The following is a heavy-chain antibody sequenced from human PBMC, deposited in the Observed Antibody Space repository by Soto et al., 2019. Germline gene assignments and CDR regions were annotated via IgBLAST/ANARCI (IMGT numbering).Heavy chain of an antibody. D-gene: IGHD2-2*01. CDR2: IIPIPGTA. J-gene: IGHJ6*02. Sequence: VQLVQSGAEVKKPGSSVKVSCKASGGTFGSYAISWVRQAPGQGLEWMGGIIPIPGTANYAQKFQGRVTIAADESTSTAYMELSSLRSEDMAVYYCARSQGSSTSLEIYYYYYYGMDVWGQGTTVTVSS. CDR1: GGTFGSYA. CDR3: ARSQGSSTSLEIYYYYYYGMDV. V-gene: IGHV1-69*01.